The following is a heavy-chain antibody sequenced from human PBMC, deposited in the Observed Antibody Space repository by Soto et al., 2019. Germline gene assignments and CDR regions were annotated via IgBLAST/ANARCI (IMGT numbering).Heavy chain of an antibody. D-gene: IGHD3-9*01. Sequence: QVQLQQWGAGPLRPLETLSLTCGVSGGSFSGYYWAWIRQSPGKGLEWIGEINDRGSINYNPSLKSRVSISVDTSKNHYSLNLRSATAADTAVYYCARESHDILTGPPWVWYFEPWGRGTLVTV. V-gene: IGHV4-34*01. J-gene: IGHJ2*01. CDR2: INDRGSI. CDR1: GGSFSGYY. CDR3: ARESHDILTGPPWVWYFEP.